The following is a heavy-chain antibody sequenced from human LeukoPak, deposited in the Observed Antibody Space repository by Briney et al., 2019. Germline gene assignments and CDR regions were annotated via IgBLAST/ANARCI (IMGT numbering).Heavy chain of an antibody. Sequence: GESLKISCKGSGYSFTTYWIAWVRQMPGEGLEWMGIIYPGDSETRYSPSFQGQVTISADKSITTAYLQWGSPKASDTAMYYCTRSPRDGYHDAFDLWGQGTMVTVFS. CDR3: TRSPRDGYHDAFDL. V-gene: IGHV5-51*01. CDR1: GYSFTTYW. D-gene: IGHD5-24*01. CDR2: IYPGDSET. J-gene: IGHJ3*01.